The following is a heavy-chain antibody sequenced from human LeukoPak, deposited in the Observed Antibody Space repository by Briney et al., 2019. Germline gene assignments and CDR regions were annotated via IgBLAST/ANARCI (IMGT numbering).Heavy chain of an antibody. Sequence: PSETLSLTCAVYGGSFSGYYWSWIRQPPGKGLEWIGEINHSGSTNYNPSLKSRVTISVDTSKNQFSLKLSSVTAADTAVYYCARRTQDYYYGMDVWGQGTTVTVSS. D-gene: IGHD3/OR15-3a*01. CDR2: INHSGST. CDR1: GGSFSGYY. J-gene: IGHJ6*02. CDR3: ARRTQDYYYGMDV. V-gene: IGHV4-34*01.